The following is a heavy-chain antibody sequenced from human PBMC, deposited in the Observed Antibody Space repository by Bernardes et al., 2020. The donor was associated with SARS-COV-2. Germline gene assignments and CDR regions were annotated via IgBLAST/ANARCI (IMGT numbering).Heavy chain of an antibody. J-gene: IGHJ3*02. CDR3: ARVRLERITIFGVVDAFDI. V-gene: IGHV4-59*01. CDR2: IYYSGST. D-gene: IGHD3-3*01. Sequence: SETLSLTCTVSGGSISSYYWSWIRQPPGKGLEWIGYIYYSGSTNYNPSLKSRVTISVDTSKNQFSLKLSSVTAADTAVYYCARVRLERITIFGVVDAFDIWGQGTMVTVSS. CDR1: GGSISSYY.